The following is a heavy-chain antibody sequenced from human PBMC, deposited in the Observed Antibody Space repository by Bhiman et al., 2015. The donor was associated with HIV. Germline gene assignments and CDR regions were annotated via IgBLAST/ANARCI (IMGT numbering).Heavy chain of an antibody. CDR3: AKDLGESENEEWATDYYDFSIGYPGQDPRGVVGIFDI. CDR2: ISYDGSNK. J-gene: IGHJ3*02. Sequence: QVQLVESGGGVVQPGRSLRLSCAASGFTFSSYGMHWVRQAPGKGLEWVAVISYDGSNKYYVDSVKGRFTISRDNSKNTMYLQMNSLRAEDTAVYCAKDLGESENEEWATDYYDFSIGYPGQDPRGVVGIFDIWGQGTMVTVSS. CDR1: GFTFSSYG. V-gene: IGHV3-30*18. D-gene: IGHD3-3*01.